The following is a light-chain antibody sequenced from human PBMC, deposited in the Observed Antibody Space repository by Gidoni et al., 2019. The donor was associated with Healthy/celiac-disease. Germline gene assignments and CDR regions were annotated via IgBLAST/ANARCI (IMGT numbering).Light chain of an antibody. V-gene: IGKV1-33*01. CDR3: QQYDNLWT. Sequence: DPVSITCQASQDISNYLNWYQQKPGKAPKLLIYDASNLETGVPSRFSGSGSGTVFTFTISSLQPEDIATYYCQQYDNLWTFGQGTKVEIK. CDR1: QDISNY. CDR2: DAS. J-gene: IGKJ1*01.